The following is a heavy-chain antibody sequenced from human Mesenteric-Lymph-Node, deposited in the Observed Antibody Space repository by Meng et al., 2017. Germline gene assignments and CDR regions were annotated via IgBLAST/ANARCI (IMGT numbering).Heavy chain of an antibody. CDR3: ARDFTQLYQMITPTFDP. CDR2: INAYNGDT. D-gene: IGHD3-16*01. CDR1: GHTFTNYG. Sequence: GRLGQSGGEVKKPGASVKVSCKASGHTFTNYGITWVRQAPGQGLEWMGWINAYNGDTNYAQTLQGRVTMTTDTSTSTAYMELRSLRSDDTAVYYCARDFTQLYQMITPTFDPWGQGTLVTVSS. J-gene: IGHJ5*02. V-gene: IGHV1-18*01.